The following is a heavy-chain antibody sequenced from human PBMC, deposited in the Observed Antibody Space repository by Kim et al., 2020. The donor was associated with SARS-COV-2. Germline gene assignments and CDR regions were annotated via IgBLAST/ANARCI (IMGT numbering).Heavy chain of an antibody. CDR3: ARGRLMAGWFDP. CDR1: GYTFTSYA. CDR2: INAGNGNT. Sequence: ASVKVSCKASGYTFTSYAMHWVRQAPGQRLEWMGWINAGNGNTKYSQKFQGRVTITRDTSASTAYMELSSLRSEDTAVYYCARGRLMAGWFDPWGQGTLVTVSS. J-gene: IGHJ5*02. D-gene: IGHD2-8*01. V-gene: IGHV1-3*01.